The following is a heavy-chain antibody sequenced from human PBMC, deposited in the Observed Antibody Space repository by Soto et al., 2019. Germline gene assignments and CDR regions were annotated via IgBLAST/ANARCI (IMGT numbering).Heavy chain of an antibody. CDR2: IIPIFGTV. V-gene: IGHV1-69*13. Sequence: SVKVSCKASGGTFSSYAISWVRQAPGQGLEWMGGIIPIFGTVNYAQKFQGRVTITADESTSTAYMELSSLRSEDTAVYYCARGVWDYYDSSGYQGGFDIWGQGTMVTVSS. CDR3: ARGVWDYYDSSGYQGGFDI. CDR1: GGTFSSYA. D-gene: IGHD3-22*01. J-gene: IGHJ3*02.